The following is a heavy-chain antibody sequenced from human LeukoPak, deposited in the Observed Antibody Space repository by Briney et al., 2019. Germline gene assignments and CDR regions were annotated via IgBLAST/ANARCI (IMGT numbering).Heavy chain of an antibody. V-gene: IGHV5-51*01. CDR1: X. D-gene: IGHD2-15*01. Sequence: XXGGVGXMXGXGLEGMGIIYPGDGDTRYTPSFQGQVTISADKSISTAYLQWSSLKASDTAMYYCASSGGEGFDYWGQGTLVTVSS. CDR2: IYPGDGDT. J-gene: IGHJ4*02. CDR3: ASSGGEGFDY.